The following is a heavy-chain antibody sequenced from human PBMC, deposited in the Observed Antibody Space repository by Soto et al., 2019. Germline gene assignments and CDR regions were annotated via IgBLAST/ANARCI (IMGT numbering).Heavy chain of an antibody. CDR3: ARLTGYSSGWFDF. D-gene: IGHD6-19*01. J-gene: IGHJ4*02. V-gene: IGHV1-18*04. CDR1: GYPFSDHG. CDR2: ISTFNGNT. Sequence: GSVKVSCNAAGYPFSDHGITWVRQVPGQGLEWMGWISTFNGNTNYAQKFQGRVTMTTDTSTNTADMELRSLDSDDTAVYYCARLTGYSSGWFDFWGQGTLVTVSS.